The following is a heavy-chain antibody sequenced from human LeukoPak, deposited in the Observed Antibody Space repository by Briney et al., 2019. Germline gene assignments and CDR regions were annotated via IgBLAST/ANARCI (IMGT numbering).Heavy chain of an antibody. D-gene: IGHD4-11*01. V-gene: IGHV4-4*02. J-gene: IGHJ6*02. CDR3: ARNDYSDYDDHYYGMDV. Sequence: SGTLSLTCAVSGGSISSAKWWSWVRQPPGKGLEWIGEIDHSGSANYNPSLKSRIIISVDKSNNQFSLTLNSVTAADTAVYYCARNDYSDYDDHYYGMDVWGQGATVTVSS. CDR1: GGSISSAKW. CDR2: IDHSGSA.